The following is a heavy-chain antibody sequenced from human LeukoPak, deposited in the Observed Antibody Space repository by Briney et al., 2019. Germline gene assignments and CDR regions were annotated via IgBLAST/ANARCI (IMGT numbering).Heavy chain of an antibody. Sequence: PGGSLRLSCTAPGFTFSNYAMSWVRQAPGKGLEWVSAISGSGGSTYYADSVKGRFTISRDNSRHTLYLQMNSLRAEDTAVYYCSKCAEVDWLPIDYWGQGTLVTVSS. D-gene: IGHD3-9*01. V-gene: IGHV3-23*01. CDR2: ISGSGGST. J-gene: IGHJ4*02. CDR3: SKCAEVDWLPIDY. CDR1: GFTFSNYA.